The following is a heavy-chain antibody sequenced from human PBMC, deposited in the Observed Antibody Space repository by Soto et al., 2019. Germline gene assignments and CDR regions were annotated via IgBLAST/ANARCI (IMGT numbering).Heavy chain of an antibody. CDR2: ISYDGSNK. Sequence: PVGSRRLFCAASGLTFRSYAMHCVRQAPCKGLEWVAVISYDGSNKYYAASVKGRFTISRDNSKNTLYLQMNSLRAEDTAVYYCAREGPPEVVTAIYFDYWGQGTLLTVSS. CDR1: GLTFRSYA. V-gene: IGHV3-30-3*01. D-gene: IGHD2-21*02. J-gene: IGHJ4*02. CDR3: AREGPPEVVTAIYFDY.